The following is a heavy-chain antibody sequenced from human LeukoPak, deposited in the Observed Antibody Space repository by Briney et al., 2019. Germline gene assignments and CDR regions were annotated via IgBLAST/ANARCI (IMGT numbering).Heavy chain of an antibody. CDR2: INPSDGST. D-gene: IGHD5-12*01. V-gene: IGHV1-46*01. CDR1: GYTFTIFH. J-gene: IGHJ3*02. Sequence: ASLKVSCKASGYTFTIFHIHWVRLAPGQGLEWMEMINPSDGSTNYAQKFQGRVTMTSDMSTSTVAMDLSSLRSDDTAVYYCARESTFRLLRNVSDIWGQGTMVTVSS. CDR3: ARESTFRLLRNVSDI.